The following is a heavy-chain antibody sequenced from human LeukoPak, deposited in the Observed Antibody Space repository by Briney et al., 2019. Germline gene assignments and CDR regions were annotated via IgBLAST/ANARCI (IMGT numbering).Heavy chain of an antibody. D-gene: IGHD5-18*01. CDR2: ISRRGSTI. V-gene: IGHV3-48*03. CDR3: ARGGGRDTAMVIDY. J-gene: IGHJ4*02. Sequence: GGSLRLACAASGFTFSSYEMNWVRQAPGKGLEWVSYISRRGSTIYYADSVKGRFTISRDNAKNSLYLQMNSLRAEDTAVYYCARGGGRDTAMVIDYWGQGTLVTVSS. CDR1: GFTFSSYE.